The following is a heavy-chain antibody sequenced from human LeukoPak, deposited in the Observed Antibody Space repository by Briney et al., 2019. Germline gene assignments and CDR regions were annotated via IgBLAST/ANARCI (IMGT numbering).Heavy chain of an antibody. CDR3: ARDYPAGPMVRGVPDY. D-gene: IGHD3-10*01. J-gene: IGHJ4*02. CDR1: GFTFSSYA. CDR2: ISYDGSNK. Sequence: GGSLRLSCAASGFTFSSYAMHWVRQAPGKGLEWVAVISYDGSNKYYADSVKGRFTISRDNSKNTLYLQMNSLRAEDTAVYYCARDYPAGPMVRGVPDYWGQGTLVTVSS. V-gene: IGHV3-30-3*01.